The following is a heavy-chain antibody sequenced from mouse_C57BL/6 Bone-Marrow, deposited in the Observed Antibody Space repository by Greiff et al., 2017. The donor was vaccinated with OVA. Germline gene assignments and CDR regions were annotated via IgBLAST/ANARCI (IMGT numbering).Heavy chain of an antibody. Sequence: VHLVESGAELVRPGTSVKVSCKASGYAFTNYLIEWVKQRPGQGLEWIGVINPGSGGTNYNEKFKGKATLTADKSSSTAYMQLSSLTSEDSAVYFCASPTSYWGQGTLVTVSA. CDR1: GYAFTNYL. J-gene: IGHJ3*01. V-gene: IGHV1-54*01. CDR2: INPGSGGT. CDR3: ASPTSY.